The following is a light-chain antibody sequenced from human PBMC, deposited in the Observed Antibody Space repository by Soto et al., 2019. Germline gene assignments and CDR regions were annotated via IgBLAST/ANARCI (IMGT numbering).Light chain of an antibody. CDR1: SSNIGAGYD. CDR2: GNT. J-gene: IGLJ1*01. V-gene: IGLV1-40*01. CDR3: QSYDRSLSAYV. Sequence: QSVLTQPPSVSGAPGQTVTISCTGSSSNIGAGYDVHWYQQLPGTAPKPLIYGNTNRPSGVPDRFSGSKSGTSASLSITGLQAEDEADYYCQSYDRSLSAYVFGTGTKLTVL.